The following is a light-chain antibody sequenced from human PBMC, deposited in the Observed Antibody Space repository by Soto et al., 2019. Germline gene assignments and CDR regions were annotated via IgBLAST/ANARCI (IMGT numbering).Light chain of an antibody. J-gene: IGKJ3*01. V-gene: IGKV1-39*01. CDR2: GAT. CDR3: QQSYSTRLFT. Sequence: DIQLTQSPSSLSASVGDRVTITCRVSQGISSYLNWYQQKPGKAPRLLIYGATSLQSGVPTRFSGSGSGTDFTLTISSLQPEDFATYYCQQSYSTRLFTFGPGTRVDIK. CDR1: QGISSY.